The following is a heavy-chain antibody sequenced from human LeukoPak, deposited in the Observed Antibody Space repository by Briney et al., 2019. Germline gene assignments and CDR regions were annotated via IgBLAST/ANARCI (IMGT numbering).Heavy chain of an antibody. J-gene: IGHJ6*03. D-gene: IGHD6-19*01. Sequence: SETLSLTCSVSGDSISTSSYYWGWIRQPPGKGLEWIGTIYYSGSTYYNPSLTSRVTISVDTSKNQFSLKLSSVTAADTAVYYCARLRADSSVVGVKYYYYYYMDVWGKGTTVTISS. CDR2: IYYSGST. CDR3: ARLRADSSVVGVKYYYYYYMDV. CDR1: GDSISTSSYY. V-gene: IGHV4-39*01.